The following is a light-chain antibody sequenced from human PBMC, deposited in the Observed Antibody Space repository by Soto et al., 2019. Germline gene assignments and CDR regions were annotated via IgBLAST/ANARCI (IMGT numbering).Light chain of an antibody. Sequence: EIVLTQSPGTLSLSPRERATLSCRASQSVSNAYLAWYQHKVGQSPRLLIYGASNRAPGIPDRFSGSGSGTDFPLTISRLEPEDFAMYYCQQYAASPRTFGQGTKVEIK. V-gene: IGKV3-20*01. CDR2: GAS. CDR3: QQYAASPRT. CDR1: QSVSNAY. J-gene: IGKJ1*01.